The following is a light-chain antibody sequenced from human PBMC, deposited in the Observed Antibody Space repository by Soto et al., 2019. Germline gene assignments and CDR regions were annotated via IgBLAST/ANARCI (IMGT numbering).Light chain of an antibody. J-gene: IGKJ3*01. CDR3: QQYSSSPPEFT. Sequence: EIVLTQSPGTLSVSPGERVTLSCRASQSVNSNYLAWYQQRPGQAPRLLIFGASYRATGIPDRFSGSGSGTDFTLTISRLAPEDFSVDYCQQYSSSPPEFTFGPGTKVDSK. CDR2: GAS. V-gene: IGKV3-20*01. CDR1: QSVNSNY.